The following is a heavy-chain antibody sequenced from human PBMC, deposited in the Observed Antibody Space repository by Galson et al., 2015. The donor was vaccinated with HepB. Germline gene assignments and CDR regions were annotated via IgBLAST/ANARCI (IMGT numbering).Heavy chain of an antibody. CDR3: AVAYCGGDCYAPWWYFDL. CDR1: GFTFSSYS. J-gene: IGHJ2*01. CDR2: ISSSSSYI. V-gene: IGHV3-21*01. D-gene: IGHD2-21*01. Sequence: SLRLSCAASGFTFSSYSMNWVRQAPGKGLEWVSSISSSSSYIYHADSVKGRFTISRDNAKNSLYLQMNSLRAEDTAVYYCAVAYCGGDCYAPWWYFDLWGRGTLVTVSS.